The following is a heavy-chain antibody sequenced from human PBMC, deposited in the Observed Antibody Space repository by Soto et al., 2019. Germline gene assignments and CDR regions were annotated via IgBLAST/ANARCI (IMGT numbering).Heavy chain of an antibody. CDR3: ASLGTTVSSFDY. CDR2: SSHSGST. V-gene: IGHV4-4*02. J-gene: IGHJ4*02. CDR1: GGSISSPTW. Sequence: SETLSLTCAVSGGSISSPTWWSWVRQPPGKGLEWIGESSHSGSTNYNPSLKSRATISLDKSKNQFSLKLSSVTAADTAVYYCASLGTTVSSFDYWGQGTLVTVSS. D-gene: IGHD4-4*01.